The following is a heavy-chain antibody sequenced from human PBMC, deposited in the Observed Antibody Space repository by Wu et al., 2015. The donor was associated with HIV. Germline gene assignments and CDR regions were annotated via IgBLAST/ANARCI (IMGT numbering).Heavy chain of an antibody. Sequence: QVQLVQSGAEVRKPGSSVRVSCKASGGSFNNYAINWVRQAPGEGLEWLGRITPLLGRPLYPQWFQGRVTITADESTSTAYMELSSLRSEDTAVYYCAITRRGNTNYYYYGMDVWGQGTTVTVSS. CDR2: ITPLLGRP. D-gene: IGHD1/OR15-1a*01. CDR1: GGSFNNYA. CDR3: AITRRGNTNYYYYGMDV. J-gene: IGHJ6*02. V-gene: IGHV1-69*11.